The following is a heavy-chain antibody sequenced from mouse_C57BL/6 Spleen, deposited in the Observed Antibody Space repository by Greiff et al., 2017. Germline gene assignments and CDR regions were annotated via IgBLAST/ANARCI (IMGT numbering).Heavy chain of an antibody. Sequence: VQLQQSGPELVKPGASVKISCKASGYTFTDYYMNWVKQSHGKSLEWIGDINPNNGGTSYNQKFKGKATLTVDKSSSTAYMELRSLTSEDSAVYYCARDGLDWYFDVWGTGTTVTVSS. J-gene: IGHJ1*03. CDR3: ARDGLDWYFDV. V-gene: IGHV1-26*01. CDR1: GYTFTDYY. CDR2: INPNNGGT.